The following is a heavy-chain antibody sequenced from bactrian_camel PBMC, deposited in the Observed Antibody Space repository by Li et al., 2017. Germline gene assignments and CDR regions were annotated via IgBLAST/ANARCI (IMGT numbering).Heavy chain of an antibody. CDR3: ALGGAYGAAFGY. V-gene: IGHV3S13*01. J-gene: IGHJ6*01. CDR1: GYTSTPNC. D-gene: IGHD6*01. CDR2: IYFLGGAT. Sequence: DVQLVESGGGSVQAGGSLKLSCLASGYTSTPNCMGWFRQAPGAEREEVAKIYFLGGATIYSESAKGRFTISRDNAKNTLYLQLNSLKTEDTAMYYCALGGAYGAAFGYWCQGTQVTVS.